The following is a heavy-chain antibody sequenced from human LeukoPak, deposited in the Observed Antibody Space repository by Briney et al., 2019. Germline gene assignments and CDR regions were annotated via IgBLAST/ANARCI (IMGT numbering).Heavy chain of an antibody. CDR2: ISGSGGST. CDR3: AKDLPSAYYYDSSGYRHSFDY. Sequence: QTGGSLRLSCAASGFTFSSYAMSWVRQAPGKGLEWVSAISGSGGSTYYADSVKGRFTISRDNSKNTLYLQMNSLRAEDTAVYYCAKDLPSAYYYDSSGYRHSFDYWGQGTLVTVSS. CDR1: GFTFSSYA. V-gene: IGHV3-23*01. D-gene: IGHD3-22*01. J-gene: IGHJ4*02.